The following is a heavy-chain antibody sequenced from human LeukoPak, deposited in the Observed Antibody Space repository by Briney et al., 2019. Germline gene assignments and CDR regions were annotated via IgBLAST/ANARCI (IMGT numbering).Heavy chain of an antibody. CDR3: TQGAGWLIDY. Sequence: PSETLSLTCTVSGGSFTSDYWGWVRQSRQPPGRGLEWIGYVHNSGSTTYNPSLKSRGTIVLDTSRNQFSLRLSSVTAADTAVYYCTQGAGWLIDYWGQGILVSVSS. CDR1: GGSFTSDY. CDR2: VHNSGST. D-gene: IGHD3-16*01. V-gene: IGHV4-59*03. J-gene: IGHJ4*02.